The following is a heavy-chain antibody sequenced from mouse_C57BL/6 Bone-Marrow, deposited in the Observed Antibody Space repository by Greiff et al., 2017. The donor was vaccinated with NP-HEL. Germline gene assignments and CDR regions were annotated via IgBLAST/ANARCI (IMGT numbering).Heavy chain of an antibody. CDR1: GYTFTSYW. Sequence: QVQLQQPGAELVMPGASVKLSCKASGYTFTSYWMHWVKQRPGQGLEWIGEIDPSDSYTNYNQKFKGKSTLTVDKSSSTAYMQLSSLTSEDSAVYYCARRIPGGYFDYWGQGTTLTVSS. V-gene: IGHV1-69*01. J-gene: IGHJ2*01. CDR3: ARRIPGGYFDY. CDR2: IDPSDSYT.